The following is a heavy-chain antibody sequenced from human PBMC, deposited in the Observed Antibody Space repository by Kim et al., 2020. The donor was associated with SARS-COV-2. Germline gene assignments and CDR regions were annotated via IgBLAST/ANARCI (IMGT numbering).Heavy chain of an antibody. CDR2: FDPEDGET. D-gene: IGHD2-2*01. V-gene: IGHV1-24*01. CDR1: GYTLTELS. J-gene: IGHJ6*02. CDR3: ATAAAVVVPAARRERDYYYYYGMDV. Sequence: ASVKVSCKVSGYTLTELSMHWVRQAPGKGLEWMGGFDPEDGETIYAQKFQGRVTMTEDTSTDTAYMELSSLRSEDTAVYYCATAAAVVVPAARRERDYYYYYGMDVWGQGTTVTVSS.